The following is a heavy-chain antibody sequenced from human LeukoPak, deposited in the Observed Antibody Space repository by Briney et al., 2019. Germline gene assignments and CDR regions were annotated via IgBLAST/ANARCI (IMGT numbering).Heavy chain of an antibody. Sequence: GGSLRLSCAASGFTFSSYEMNWVRQAPGKGLEWVSYISGSGSATYYADSVKGRFTISRDNAKNSLYLQMNSLRAEDAAVYYCARADIPAAQYFQHWGQAALVTVSS. CDR1: GFTFSSYE. D-gene: IGHD6-25*01. V-gene: IGHV3-48*03. J-gene: IGHJ1*01. CDR2: ISGSGSAT. CDR3: ARADIPAAQYFQH.